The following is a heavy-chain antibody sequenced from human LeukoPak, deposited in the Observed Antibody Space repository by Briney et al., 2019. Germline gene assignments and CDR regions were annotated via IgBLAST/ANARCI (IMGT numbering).Heavy chain of an antibody. V-gene: IGHV4-34*01. CDR1: GGSFSGYY. J-gene: IGHJ4*02. CDR3: ARGYTRRGYSGYDLGYYFDY. D-gene: IGHD5-12*01. Sequence: PSETLSLTCAVYGGSFSGYYWSWIRQPPGKGLEWIGEINHSGSTNYNPSLKSRVTISVDTSKNQFSLKLSSVTAADTAVYYCARGYTRRGYSGYDLGYYFDYWGQGTLVTVSS. CDR2: INHSGST.